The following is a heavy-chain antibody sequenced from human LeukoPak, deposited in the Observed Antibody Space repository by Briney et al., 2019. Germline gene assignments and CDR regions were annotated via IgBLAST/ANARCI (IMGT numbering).Heavy chain of an antibody. V-gene: IGHV1-2*07. Sequence: ASVKVSCKTSGYTFTDYNMHWVRQAPGQGPEWMGWIDPNRGGTNYAHRFQDRVTITRDTSISTVYMELNNLRSDDTAVYYCARDKGGSWSHDAFDIWGQGTMVTVSS. CDR1: GYTFTDYN. J-gene: IGHJ3*02. CDR2: IDPNRGGT. CDR3: ARDKGGSWSHDAFDI. D-gene: IGHD2-15*01.